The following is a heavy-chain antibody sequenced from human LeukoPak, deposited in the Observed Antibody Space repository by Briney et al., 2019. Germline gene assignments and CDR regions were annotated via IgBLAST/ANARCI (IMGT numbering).Heavy chain of an antibody. CDR1: GGSISSNSYY. V-gene: IGHV4-39*01. Sequence: PSETLSLTCSVSGGSISSNSYYWGWIRQPPGKGLEWIGIIYYNGNTYYNPSLKSRVTMSVDMSKNQFSLKLSSVTAADSALYYCARLRSANNWYAFDFWGQGTPVTVSS. CDR2: IYYNGNT. J-gene: IGHJ4*02. D-gene: IGHD1-1*01. CDR3: ARLRSANNWYAFDF.